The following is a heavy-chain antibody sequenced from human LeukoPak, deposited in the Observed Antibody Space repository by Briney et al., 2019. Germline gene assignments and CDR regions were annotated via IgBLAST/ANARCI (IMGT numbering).Heavy chain of an antibody. J-gene: IGHJ4*02. CDR3: ARGAARMVEMATIISFEY. V-gene: IGHV3-66*01. CDR1: GFTVSSNY. D-gene: IGHD5-24*01. Sequence: GGSLRLSCAASGFTVSSNYMSWVRQAPGKGLEWVSVIYSGGSTYYADSVKGRFTISRDNSKNTVYLQMNSVRAEDTAVYYCARGAARMVEMATIISFEYWGQGTLVTVSS. CDR2: IYSGGST.